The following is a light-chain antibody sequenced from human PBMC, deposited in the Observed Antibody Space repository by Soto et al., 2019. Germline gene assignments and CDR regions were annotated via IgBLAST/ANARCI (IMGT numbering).Light chain of an antibody. CDR3: QQSRKTIK. Sequence: EIVMTHSPATLSVSPGERVTLSCRSSQSVSSDLAWYQQKPGQAPRLLIYDASNRATGIPARFSGSGSGTDFTLTTSSLEPEDLAVSYCQQSRKTIKFGQGKXLEIK. V-gene: IGKV3-11*01. CDR2: DAS. J-gene: IGKJ5*01. CDR1: QSVSSD.